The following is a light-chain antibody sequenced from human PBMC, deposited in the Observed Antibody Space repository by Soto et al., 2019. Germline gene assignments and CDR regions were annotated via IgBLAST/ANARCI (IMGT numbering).Light chain of an antibody. J-gene: IGLJ2*01. CDR2: EVS. CDR3: ASYTSSSTSVI. CDR1: SSDVGGYKY. V-gene: IGLV2-14*01. Sequence: QSVLTQPASVSGSPGQSITISCTGTSSDVGGYKYVSWYQQHPDKAPKLIIFEVSNRPSGISSRFSGSKSGNTASLTISGRQAEDDADYYCASYTSSSTSVIFGRGTQLTVL.